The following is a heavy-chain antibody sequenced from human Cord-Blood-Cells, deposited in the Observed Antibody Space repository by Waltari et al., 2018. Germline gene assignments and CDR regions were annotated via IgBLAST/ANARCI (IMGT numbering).Heavy chain of an antibody. CDR2: FDPEDGET. CDR3: ATDHISSWYAFDI. J-gene: IGHJ3*02. Sequence: QVRLVQSGAAVKKPAASVKVHCQVSGYTHPALSMHWVRQAPGKGLEWMGGFDPEDGETIYAQKFQGRVTMTEDTSTDTAYMELSSLRSEDTAVYYCATDHISSWYAFDIWGQGTMVTVSS. V-gene: IGHV1-24*01. CDR1: GYTHPALS. D-gene: IGHD6-13*01.